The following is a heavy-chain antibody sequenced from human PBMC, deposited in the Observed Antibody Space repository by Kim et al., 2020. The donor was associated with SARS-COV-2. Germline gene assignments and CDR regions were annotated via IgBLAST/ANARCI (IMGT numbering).Heavy chain of an antibody. CDR2: GRT. Sequence: GRTYYADSVKGRFTISRDNSKNTLYLQMNSLRAEDTAVYYCAKRAGISGWWGQGTLVTVSS. V-gene: IGHV3-23*01. D-gene: IGHD1-20*01. CDR3: AKRAGISGW. J-gene: IGHJ4*02.